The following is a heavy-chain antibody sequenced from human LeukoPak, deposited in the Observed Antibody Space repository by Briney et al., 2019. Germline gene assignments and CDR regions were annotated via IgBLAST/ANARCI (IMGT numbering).Heavy chain of an antibody. CDR1: GGTFSSYA. V-gene: IGHV1-69*05. Sequence: ASVKVSYKASGGTFSSYAISWVRQAPGQGLEWMGGIIPIFGTANYAQKFQGRVTITTDESTSTAYMELSSLRSEDTAVYYCARRGPTSGSHYFDYWGQGTLVTVSS. D-gene: IGHD3-10*01. CDR2: IIPIFGTA. J-gene: IGHJ4*02. CDR3: ARRGPTSGSHYFDY.